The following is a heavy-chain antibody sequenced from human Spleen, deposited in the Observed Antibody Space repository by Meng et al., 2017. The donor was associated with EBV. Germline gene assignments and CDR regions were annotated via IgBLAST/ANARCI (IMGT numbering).Heavy chain of an antibody. Sequence: VYLGVARWGMAKPRRSVRRSCAGAGFRFGDYYMTWIRPAPGKGLEWVSNIDRCCSTIYYAYSVRGRFTTSRANAKNSLYLQMHSLRAENTAVYYCARDPHSRNWRYFDYWGQGALVTVSS. CDR3: ARDPHSRNWRYFDY. D-gene: IGHD6-13*01. J-gene: IGHJ4*02. CDR2: IDRCCSTI. CDR1: GFRFGDYY. V-gene: IGHV3-11*01.